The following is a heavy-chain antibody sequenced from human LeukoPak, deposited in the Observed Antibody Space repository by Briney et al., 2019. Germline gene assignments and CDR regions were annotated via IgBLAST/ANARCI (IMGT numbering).Heavy chain of an antibody. D-gene: IGHD2-21*02. J-gene: IGHJ6*03. CDR3: ARAVIGDWSRNYYMDV. V-gene: IGHV1-2*02. CDR2: INPQNGGT. Sequence: ASVKVSCKASGYTFTDYYLDWVRQAPGQGLEWMGWINPQNGGTKYAQKFQGRVTMTRDTSIRTAYMELTSLRSDDTAVYYCARAVIGDWSRNYYMDVWGKGTTVTISS. CDR1: GYTFTDYY.